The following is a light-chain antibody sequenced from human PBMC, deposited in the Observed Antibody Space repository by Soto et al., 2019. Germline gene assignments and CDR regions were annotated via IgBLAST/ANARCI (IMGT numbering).Light chain of an antibody. CDR2: GAS. CDR3: QQCGSSST. J-gene: IGKJ5*01. V-gene: IGKV3-20*01. CDR1: QTFSNSF. Sequence: EIVLTQSPGTLSLSPVERATLSCRASQTFSNSFLSWFQQIPGQAPRLLIYGASMRATGIPDRFSGSGSGTDFTLTISRLEPEDFAVYYCQQCGSSSTFGQGTRLEI.